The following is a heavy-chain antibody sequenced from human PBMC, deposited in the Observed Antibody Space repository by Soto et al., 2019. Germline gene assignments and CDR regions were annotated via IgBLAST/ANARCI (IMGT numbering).Heavy chain of an antibody. J-gene: IGHJ4*02. CDR3: ARTTHEEPTFDY. D-gene: IGHD1-26*01. CDR1: GYTFSNYG. V-gene: IGHV1-18*01. Sequence: QVQLVQSGAEVKKSGASMKVSCKASGYTFSNYGISWVRQAPGQGLEWMGWVTGYDGNANYAQRVQGRVTMTTDTYTNTAYMDLSRLSSDDTAVYYCARTTHEEPTFDYWGQGTLVTVSS. CDR2: VTGYDGNA.